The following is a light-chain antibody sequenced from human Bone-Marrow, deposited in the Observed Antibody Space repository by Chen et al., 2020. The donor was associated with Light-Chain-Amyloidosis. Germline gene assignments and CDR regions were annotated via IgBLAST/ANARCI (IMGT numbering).Light chain of an antibody. J-gene: IGLJ2*01. CDR2: RDT. CDR3: QSADSSGTYEVI. CDR1: DLPTKY. Sequence: SYELKQPPSVSVSPGQTALITCSGDDLPTKYAYWYQQKPGQAPVLVIHRDTERPSGISERFSGSSSGTTATLTISGVQAEDEADYHCQSADSSGTYEVIFGGGTKLTVL. V-gene: IGLV3-25*03.